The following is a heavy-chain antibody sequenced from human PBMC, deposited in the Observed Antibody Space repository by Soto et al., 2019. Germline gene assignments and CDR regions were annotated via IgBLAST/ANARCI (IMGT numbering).Heavy chain of an antibody. CDR2: IDPSAGST. D-gene: IGHD3-22*01. CDR3: VRDLGPEERVAADYLHYDGGFLKGWYFDL. CDR1: GYTFTTYY. Sequence: ASVKFSCKASGYTFTTYYMHWVRQAPGQGLGWMGIIDPSAGSTNYAQKFQGRVTMTRDTSTSTVYMELNNLRSEDTAVYYCVRDLGPEERVAADYLHYDGGFLKGWYFDLWGRGTLVTVSS. J-gene: IGHJ2*01. V-gene: IGHV1-46*01.